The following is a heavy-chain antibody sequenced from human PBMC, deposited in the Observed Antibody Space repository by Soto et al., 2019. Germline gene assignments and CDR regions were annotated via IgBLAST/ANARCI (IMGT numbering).Heavy chain of an antibody. Sequence: AGSLRLSCAASGFTFSNAWMSWVRQAPGKRLEWVGRIKSKTDGGTTHYAAPVKGRFTISRDDSKNTLYLQMNSLKTEDTAVYYCTPDTDYGPTYYYYGMDVGGQGTTVQVSS. J-gene: IGHJ6*02. V-gene: IGHV3-15*01. D-gene: IGHD3-10*01. CDR2: IKSKTDGGTT. CDR3: TPDTDYGPTYYYYGMDV. CDR1: GFTFSNAW.